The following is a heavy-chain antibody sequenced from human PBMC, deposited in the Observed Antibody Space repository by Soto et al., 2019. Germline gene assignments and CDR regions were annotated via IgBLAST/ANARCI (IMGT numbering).Heavy chain of an antibody. CDR1: GFTFSSYA. V-gene: IGHV3-30-3*01. D-gene: IGHD2-2*01. CDR2: MSYDGSNK. CDR3: ARARLDTPALDY. J-gene: IGHJ4*02. Sequence: QVQLVESGGGVVQPGRSLRLSCAASGFTFSSYAMHWVRQAPGKGLEWVAVMSYDGSNKYYADCVKGRFTISRDNSKNTLYLQMNSLRAEDTAVYYCARARLDTPALDYWGQGTLVTVSS.